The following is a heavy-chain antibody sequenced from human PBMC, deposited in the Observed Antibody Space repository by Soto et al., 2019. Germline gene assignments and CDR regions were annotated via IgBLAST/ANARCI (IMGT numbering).Heavy chain of an antibody. CDR1: GGSISSSSYY. J-gene: IGHJ4*02. V-gene: IGHV4-39*01. CDR3: ARVPSSSGRAHFDY. CDR2: IYYSGST. Sequence: SETLSLTCTVSGGSISSSSYYWGWIRQPPGKGLEWIGSIYYSGSTYYNPSLKSRVTISVDTSKNQFSLKLSSVTAADTAVYYCARVPSSSGRAHFDYWGQGTLVTVSS. D-gene: IGHD2-15*01.